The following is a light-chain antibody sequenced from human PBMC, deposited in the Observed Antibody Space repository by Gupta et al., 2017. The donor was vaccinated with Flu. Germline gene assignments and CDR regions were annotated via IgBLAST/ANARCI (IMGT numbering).Light chain of an antibody. CDR3: HQDGTSPQT. CDR2: GAS. Sequence: ENVLMQSPGTLSLSPGERATLSCRAGQSVISNYVAWYQLKPGQAPRLLIYGASSRAPGIPDRFSGSGSGTDFSLTIIRLEPEDFAVYYCHQDGTSPQTFGQGTRVDIE. V-gene: IGKV3-20*01. J-gene: IGKJ1*01. CDR1: QSVISNY.